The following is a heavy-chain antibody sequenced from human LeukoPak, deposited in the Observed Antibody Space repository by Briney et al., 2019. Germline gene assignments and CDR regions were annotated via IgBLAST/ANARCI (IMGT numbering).Heavy chain of an antibody. D-gene: IGHD6-19*01. CDR2: LSFSGLTT. CDR3: ARPTSGWYAGGFDY. V-gene: IGHV3-23*01. CDR1: GFTFINYA. Sequence: GGSLRLSCAASGFTFINYAMNWVRQAPGEGLEWVSALSFSGLTTYYADSVRGRFTISRDNSKSTLYLQMNSLRAEDTALYYCARPTSGWYAGGFDYWGQGILVTVSS. J-gene: IGHJ4*02.